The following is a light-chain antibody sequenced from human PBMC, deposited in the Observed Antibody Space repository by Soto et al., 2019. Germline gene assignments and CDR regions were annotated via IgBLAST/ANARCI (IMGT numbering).Light chain of an antibody. J-gene: IGKJ5*01. Sequence: DIQMPQSPSSVSASVGDRVTITCRASQDISSWLAWYQQKPGKAPKFLIYAASSLQRGVPSRFSGSGSGTDFTLTINSLQPEDFGTYYCQQANSFPITFGQGTRLEI. V-gene: IGKV1D-12*01. CDR2: AAS. CDR1: QDISSW. CDR3: QQANSFPIT.